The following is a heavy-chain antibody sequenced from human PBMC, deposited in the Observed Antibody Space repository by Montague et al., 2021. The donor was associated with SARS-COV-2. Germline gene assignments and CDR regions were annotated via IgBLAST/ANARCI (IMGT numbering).Heavy chain of an antibody. CDR2: INDRGNT. Sequence: SETLSLTCAVYGESFSGFYWTWIRQPPGKGLEWIGEINDRGNTNYNSSLKSRVTISMDTSKNQFSLRLSSVTAADTAVYYCARRESMVRGVIITFSSPFDYWGQGTLVTVSS. CDR1: GESFSGFY. CDR3: ARRESMVRGVIITFSSPFDY. J-gene: IGHJ4*02. V-gene: IGHV4-34*01. D-gene: IGHD3-10*01.